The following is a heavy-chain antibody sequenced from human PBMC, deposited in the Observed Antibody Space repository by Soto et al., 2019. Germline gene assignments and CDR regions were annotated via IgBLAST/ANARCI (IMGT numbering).Heavy chain of an antibody. CDR3: ARHLGYYYGSGSYRVVGWFDP. V-gene: IGHV4-39*01. D-gene: IGHD3-10*01. CDR2: IYYSGST. Sequence: PSETLSLTCTVSGDSISSSSYYWGWIRQPPGKGLEWIGSIYYSGSTYYNPSPKSRVTISVDTSKNQFSLKLSSVTAADTAVYYCARHLGYYYGSGSYRVVGWFDPWGQGTLVTVSS. J-gene: IGHJ5*02. CDR1: GDSISSSSYY.